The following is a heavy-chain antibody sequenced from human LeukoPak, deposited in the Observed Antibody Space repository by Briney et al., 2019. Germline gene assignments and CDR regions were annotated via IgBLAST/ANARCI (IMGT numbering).Heavy chain of an antibody. V-gene: IGHV3-48*01. CDR1: GFTFSSYR. CDR3: AKDRVTLKVIAPPDGFDV. Sequence: GGSLRLSCAASGFTFSSYRMNWVRQAPGKGLEWVSYISSSSSTIYYADSVKGRFTISRDNAKNSLYLQMSSLRAEDTAVYYCAKDRVTLKVIAPPDGFDVWGQGTVVTVSS. CDR2: ISSSSSTI. J-gene: IGHJ3*01. D-gene: IGHD2-21*02.